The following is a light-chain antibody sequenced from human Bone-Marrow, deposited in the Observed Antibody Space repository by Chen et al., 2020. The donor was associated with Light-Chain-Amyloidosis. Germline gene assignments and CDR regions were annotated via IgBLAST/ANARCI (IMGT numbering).Light chain of an antibody. Sequence: VLTQPPSASETPWQRVTISCSVASSNIVINYVYWYQHFSGAAPNLLIHRNNHLPSGVPDRFSDSKSGTSAFLAISGLRSEDEADYYCAACDGSLSGYVFGTGTKVIVL. V-gene: IGLV1-47*01. CDR3: AACDGSLSGYV. J-gene: IGLJ1*01. CDR2: RNN. CDR1: SSNIVINY.